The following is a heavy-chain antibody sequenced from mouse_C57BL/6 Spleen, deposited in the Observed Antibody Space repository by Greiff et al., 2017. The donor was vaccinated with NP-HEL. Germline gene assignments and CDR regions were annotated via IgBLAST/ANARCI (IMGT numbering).Heavy chain of an antibody. J-gene: IGHJ4*01. CDR2: INPGSGGT. CDR1: GYAFTNYL. V-gene: IGHV1-54*01. CDR3: AKGYYSNYVKGAMDY. D-gene: IGHD2-5*01. Sequence: VKLMESGAELVRPGTSVKVSCKASGYAFTNYLIEWVKQRPGQGLEWIGVINPGSGGTNYNEKVKGKATLTADKSSSTAYMQLSSLTSEDSAVYFCAKGYYSNYVKGAMDYWGQGTSVTVSS.